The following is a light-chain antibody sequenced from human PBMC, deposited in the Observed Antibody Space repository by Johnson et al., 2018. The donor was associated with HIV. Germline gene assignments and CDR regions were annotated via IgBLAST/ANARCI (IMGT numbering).Light chain of an antibody. Sequence: QSVLTQPPSVSAAPGQKVTISCSGGTSNIGNNYVSWYQQLPGTAPKLLIYDNNKRPSGIPDRFSGSKSGTSATLGISGLQTGDEADYYCATWSGSLNFGTGTKVTVL. V-gene: IGLV1-51*01. CDR3: ATWSGSLN. CDR1: TSNIGNNY. J-gene: IGLJ1*01. CDR2: DNN.